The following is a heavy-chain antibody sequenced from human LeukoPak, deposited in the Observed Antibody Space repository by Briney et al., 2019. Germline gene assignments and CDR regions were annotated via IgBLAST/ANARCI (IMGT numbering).Heavy chain of an antibody. Sequence: ASVKVSCKVSGNTLTDLSIHWVRQAPGKGLDWMGGFDPEDAEIIYAEKFQDRVTMTEDPSTDTAYLELSSLRSEDTAVYFCAAEGQWSLLHYFNSWGQGTLVTVSS. CDR1: GNTLTDLS. J-gene: IGHJ4*02. D-gene: IGHD3-22*01. V-gene: IGHV1-24*01. CDR3: AAEGQWSLLHYFNS. CDR2: FDPEDAEI.